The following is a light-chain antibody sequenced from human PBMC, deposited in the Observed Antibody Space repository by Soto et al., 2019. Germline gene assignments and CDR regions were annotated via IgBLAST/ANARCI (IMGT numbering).Light chain of an antibody. V-gene: IGLV1-47*01. CDR1: SSNIEYNS. CDR3: ASWDDSLRGFV. J-gene: IGLJ1*01. CDR2: RNN. Sequence: QSVLPQPPSASGTPGQRVTLSFSGSSSNIEYNSVYWYQQLPGSAPKLLIHRNNQRPSGVPDRFSGSKSGTSASLAISGLRSEDEADYHCASWDDSLRGFVFGTGTKLTV.